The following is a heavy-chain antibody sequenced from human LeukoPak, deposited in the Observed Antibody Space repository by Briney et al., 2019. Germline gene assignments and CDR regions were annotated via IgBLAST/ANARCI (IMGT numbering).Heavy chain of an antibody. CDR2: IKLDGSEK. V-gene: IGHV3-7*01. CDR1: GFPFSSYW. D-gene: IGHD6-13*01. Sequence: GGSLRLSCTTSGFPFSSYWMSWVRQAPGKGLEWVANIKLDGSEKNYVDSVKGRFTISRDNAKNTLYLQMNSLRAEDTAVYYCARDGIAAVDFDYWGQGILVTVSS. CDR3: ARDGIAAVDFDY. J-gene: IGHJ4*02.